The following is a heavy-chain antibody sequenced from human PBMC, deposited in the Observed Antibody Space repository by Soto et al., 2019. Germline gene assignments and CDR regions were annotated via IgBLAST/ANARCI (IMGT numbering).Heavy chain of an antibody. Sequence: ASVKVSCKASGYTFTSYYMYWVRQAPGQGLEWMGIINPSGGSTSYAQKFQGRVTMTRDTSTSTVYMELSSLRSEDTAVYYCARDRVDPAMVNYYYGMDVWGQGTTVTVSS. D-gene: IGHD5-18*01. J-gene: IGHJ6*02. CDR2: INPSGGST. CDR3: ARDRVDPAMVNYYYGMDV. CDR1: GYTFTSYY. V-gene: IGHV1-46*01.